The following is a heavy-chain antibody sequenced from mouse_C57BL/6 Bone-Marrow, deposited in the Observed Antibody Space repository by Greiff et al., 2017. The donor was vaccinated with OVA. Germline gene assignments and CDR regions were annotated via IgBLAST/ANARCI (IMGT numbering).Heavy chain of an antibody. CDR1: GYTFTSYW. CDR2: INPSNGGT. D-gene: IGHD1-1*01. J-gene: IGHJ3*01. V-gene: IGHV1-53*01. Sequence: VQLQQPGTELVKPGASVKLSCKASGYTFTSYWMHWVKQRPGQGLEWIGNINPSNGGTNYNEKFKSKATLTVDKSSSTAYMQLSSLTSEDSAVYYRARSGITTVVSGAYWGQGTLVTVSA. CDR3: ARSGITTVVSGAY.